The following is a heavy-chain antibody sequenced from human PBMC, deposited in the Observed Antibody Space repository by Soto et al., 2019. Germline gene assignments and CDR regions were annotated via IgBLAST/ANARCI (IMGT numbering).Heavy chain of an antibody. CDR1: ADDFVSYR. CDR2: VRPGDSET. D-gene: IGHD2-8*01. CDR3: AIHVGASGHCHNGVCRMDH. J-gene: IGHJ4*03. Sequence: GESLKISCKGPADDFVSYRIGWVCQVSGKGLEWIGHVRPGDSETRYGPSFHGHVSISADKSISTVYLQWTNLKASDTGVYYCAIHVGASGHCHNGVCRMDHWGQGTMVTVSS. V-gene: IGHV5-51*01.